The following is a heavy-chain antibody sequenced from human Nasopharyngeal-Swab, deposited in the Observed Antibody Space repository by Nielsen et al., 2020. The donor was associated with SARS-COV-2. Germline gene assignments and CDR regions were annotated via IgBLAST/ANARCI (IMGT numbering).Heavy chain of an antibody. CDR2: IYYSGST. Sequence: WIRQPPGKGLEWIGYIYYSGSTNYNPSLKSRVTISVDTSKNQFSLKLSSVTAEDTAVYYCASRPQLLLFWFDPWGQGTLVTVSS. J-gene: IGHJ5*02. D-gene: IGHD2-2*01. V-gene: IGHV4-59*01. CDR3: ASRPQLLLFWFDP.